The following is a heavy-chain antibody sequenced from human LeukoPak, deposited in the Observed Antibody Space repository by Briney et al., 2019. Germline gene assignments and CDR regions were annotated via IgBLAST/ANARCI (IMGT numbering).Heavy chain of an antibody. CDR1: GFTFIGYN. CDR2: ISSDSNTI. J-gene: IGHJ6*03. Sequence: PGGSLRLSCAASGFTFIGYNMNWVRQAPGKGLEWVSYISSDSNTIFYADSVKGRFTISRDNAKNLLYLQMNSLRAEDTAVFYCARELAAHYYYYMDVWGKGTTVTVSS. D-gene: IGHD1-1*01. CDR3: ARELAAHYYYYMDV. V-gene: IGHV3-48*01.